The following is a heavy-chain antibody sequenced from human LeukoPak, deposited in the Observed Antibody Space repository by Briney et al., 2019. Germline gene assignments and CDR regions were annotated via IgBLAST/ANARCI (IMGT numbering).Heavy chain of an antibody. V-gene: IGHV3-7*01. CDR1: GFSFSRYW. D-gene: IGHD3-10*01. Sequence: GGSLRLSCAASGFSFSRYWMNWVRQAPGKGLEWVANIKGDGHEKNYVDSVKGRFSISRDNARNSLYLQMDSLRAEDTAVYYCAKEGAYPIITYDSWGQGALVTVSS. CDR2: IKGDGHEK. CDR3: AKEGAYPIITYDS. J-gene: IGHJ5*01.